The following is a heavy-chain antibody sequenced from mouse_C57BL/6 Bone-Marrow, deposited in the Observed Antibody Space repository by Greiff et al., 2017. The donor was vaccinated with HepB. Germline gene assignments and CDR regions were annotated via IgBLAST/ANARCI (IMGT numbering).Heavy chain of an antibody. CDR2: IHPNSGST. D-gene: IGHD1-1*01. J-gene: IGHJ2*01. Sequence: QVQLQQPWAELVKPGASVKLSCKASGYTFTSYWMHWVKQRPGQGLEWIGMIHPNSGSTNYNEKFKIKATLTVDKSSSTAYMQLSSLTSADSAVYYCSREGYGSSGKNYYFDYWGQGTTLTVSS. CDR3: SREGYGSSGKNYYFDY. CDR1: GYTFTSYW. V-gene: IGHV1-64*01.